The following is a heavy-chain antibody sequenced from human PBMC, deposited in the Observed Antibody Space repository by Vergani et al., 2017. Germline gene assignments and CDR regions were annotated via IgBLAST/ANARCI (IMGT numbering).Heavy chain of an antibody. CDR1: GFTFDDYA. V-gene: IGHV3-9*01. CDR3: ARERVGDFWSGYYRNYYMDV. Sequence: EVQLVESGGGLVQPGRSLRLSCAASGFTFDDYAMHWVRQAPGKGLEWVSGISWNSGSIDYADSVKGLFTISRDNAKNSLYLQMNSLRADDTAVYYCARERVGDFWSGYYRNYYMDVWGKGTTVTVSS. CDR2: ISWNSGSI. J-gene: IGHJ6*03. D-gene: IGHD3-3*01.